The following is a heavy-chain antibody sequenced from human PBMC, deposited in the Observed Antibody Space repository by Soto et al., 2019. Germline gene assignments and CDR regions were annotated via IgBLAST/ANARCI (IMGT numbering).Heavy chain of an antibody. Sequence: SVKVSCKASGGTFSSYAISWVRQAPGQGLEWMGGIIPIFGTANYAQKFQGRVTITADESTSTAYMELSSLRSEDTAVYYCATWELLRVYFDYWGQGTLVTVSS. CDR2: IIPIFGTA. CDR1: GGTFSSYA. CDR3: ATWELLRVYFDY. V-gene: IGHV1-69*13. D-gene: IGHD1-26*01. J-gene: IGHJ4*02.